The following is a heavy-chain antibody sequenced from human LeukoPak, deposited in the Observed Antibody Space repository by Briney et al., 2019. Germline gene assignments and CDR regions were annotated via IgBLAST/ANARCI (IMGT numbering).Heavy chain of an antibody. Sequence: PSETLSLTCAVSGGSISSSTYYWGWIRQPPGKGLEWIGSIYTSGSTKYNPSLKSRVTMSLDTSKNQFSLKLTSVTAADTAVYYCARDLTTGWELAGRLDYWGPGTLVTVSS. J-gene: IGHJ4*02. V-gene: IGHV4-39*07. CDR1: GGSISSSTYY. CDR3: ARDLTTGWELAGRLDY. CDR2: IYTSGST. D-gene: IGHD1-26*01.